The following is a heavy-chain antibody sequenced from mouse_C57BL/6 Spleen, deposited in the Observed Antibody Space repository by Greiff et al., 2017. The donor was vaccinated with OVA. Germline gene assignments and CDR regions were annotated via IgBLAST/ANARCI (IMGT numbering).Heavy chain of an antibody. D-gene: IGHD4-1*01. J-gene: IGHJ3*01. Sequence: VQLQQPGAELVMPGASVKLSCKASGYTFTSYWMHWVKQRPGQGLEWIGEIDPSDSYPNYNQKFKGKSTLTVDKSSSTAYMQLSSLTSEDSAVYYCARAGTGTGAWFAYWGQGTLVTVSA. CDR1: GYTFTSYW. CDR3: ARAGTGTGAWFAY. CDR2: IDPSDSYP. V-gene: IGHV1-69*01.